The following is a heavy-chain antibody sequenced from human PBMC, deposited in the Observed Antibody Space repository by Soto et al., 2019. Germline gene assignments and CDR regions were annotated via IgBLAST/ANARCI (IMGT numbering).Heavy chain of an antibody. CDR1: GFIFSGLC. D-gene: IGHD2-8*02. CDR2: ISHDGSST. Sequence: EVQLVESGGGLVQPGGSMRLSCAASGFIFSGLCVHWVRQAAGEGLVWVSRISHDGSSTSYADSVEGRFTITRDNARNTVYLQMNSLRVEDTAVYYYTNPSIPVAHFPFDIWGQGTMI. J-gene: IGHJ3*02. V-gene: IGHV3-74*01. CDR3: TNPSIPVAHFPFDI.